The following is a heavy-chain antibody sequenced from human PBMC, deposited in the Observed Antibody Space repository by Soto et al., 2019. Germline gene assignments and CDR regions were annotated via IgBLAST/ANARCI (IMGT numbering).Heavy chain of an antibody. CDR2: IYYSGST. J-gene: IGHJ4*02. Sequence: QLQLQESGPGLVKPSETRSLTCTVSGGSISSSSYYWGWIRQPPGKGLEWIGSIYYSGSTYYNPSLKSRVTISVDTSKNQFSLKLSSVTAADTAVYYCARYCSSTSCDKKGYYFDYWGQGTLVTVSS. V-gene: IGHV4-39*01. D-gene: IGHD2-2*02. CDR1: GGSISSSSYY. CDR3: ARYCSSTSCDKKGYYFDY.